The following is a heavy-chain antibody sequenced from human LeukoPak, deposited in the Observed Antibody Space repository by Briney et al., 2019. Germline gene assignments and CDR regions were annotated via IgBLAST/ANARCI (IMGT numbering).Heavy chain of an antibody. CDR2: MNPNSGNT. V-gene: IGHV1-8*01. CDR3: ARYNRLYYYYGMDA. CDR1: GYTFTSYD. J-gene: IGHJ6*02. D-gene: IGHD1-1*01. Sequence: ASVKVSCKASGYTFTSYDINWVRQATGQGLEWMGWMNPNSGNTGYAQKFQGRVTMTRNTSISTAYMELSSLRSEDTAVYYCARYNRLYYYYGMDAWGQGTTVTVSS.